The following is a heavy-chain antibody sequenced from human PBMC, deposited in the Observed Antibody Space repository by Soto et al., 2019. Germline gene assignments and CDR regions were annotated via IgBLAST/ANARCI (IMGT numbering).Heavy chain of an antibody. Sequence: QVQLVESGGGVVQPGRSLRLSCAASGFTFSSYGMHWVRQAPGKGLEWVAVIWYDGSNKYYADSVKGRFTISRDNSKNTLYLQMNSLSAEDTAVYYCARDHSTSYFDYWGQGTLVTVSS. J-gene: IGHJ4*02. CDR3: ARDHSTSYFDY. V-gene: IGHV3-33*01. CDR2: IWYDGSNK. CDR1: GFTFSSYG.